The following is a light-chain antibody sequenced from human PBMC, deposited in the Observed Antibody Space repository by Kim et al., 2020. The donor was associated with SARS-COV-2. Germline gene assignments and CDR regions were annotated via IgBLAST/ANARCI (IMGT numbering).Light chain of an antibody. CDR1: GSTIGRNS. J-gene: IGLJ3*02. V-gene: IGLV1-51*01. CDR3: GTWDDNLGGV. CDR2: DND. Sequence: PGQKVTNSRSGGGSTIGRNSVSWYPHLPGTTPKLLINDNDKRPSWIPDRFSGSQSGTSATLGITGLQTGDEADYYCGTWDDNLGGVFGGGTQLTVL.